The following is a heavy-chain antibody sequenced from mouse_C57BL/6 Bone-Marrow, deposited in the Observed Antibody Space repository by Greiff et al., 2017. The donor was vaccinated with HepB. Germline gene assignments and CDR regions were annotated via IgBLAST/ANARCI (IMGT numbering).Heavy chain of an antibody. CDR3: AGDYYGSSLDWYFDV. Sequence: QVQLKESGAELARPGASVKLSCKASGYTFTSYGISWVKQRTGQGLEWIGEIYPRSGNTYYNEKFKGKATLTADKSSSTAYMELRSLTSEDSAVYFCAGDYYGSSLDWYFDVWGTGTTVTVSS. V-gene: IGHV1-81*01. CDR2: IYPRSGNT. J-gene: IGHJ1*03. CDR1: GYTFTSYG. D-gene: IGHD1-1*01.